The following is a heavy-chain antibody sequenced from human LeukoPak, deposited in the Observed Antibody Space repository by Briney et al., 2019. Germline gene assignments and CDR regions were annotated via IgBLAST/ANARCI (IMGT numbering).Heavy chain of an antibody. CDR2: IQYDGSNK. CDR3: AKDPYSNGPLGYYMDV. V-gene: IGHV3-30*02. CDR1: GFTFSRYG. J-gene: IGHJ6*03. D-gene: IGHD4-11*01. Sequence: GGSLRLSCAASGFTFSRYGMHWVRQAPGKGLEWVTFIQYDGSNKYYADSVKGRFTISRDNSKNTLYLEVNSLRAEDTAVYYCAKDPYSNGPLGYYMDVWGKGTTVTVSS.